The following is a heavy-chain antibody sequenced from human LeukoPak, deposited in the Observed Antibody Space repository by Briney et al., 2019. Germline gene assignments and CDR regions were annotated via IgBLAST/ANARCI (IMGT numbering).Heavy chain of an antibody. J-gene: IGHJ4*02. CDR2: IDEHGTTI. CDR1: GFTFSRYW. V-gene: IGHV3-74*01. Sequence: PGGSLRLSCAASGFTFSRYWMHWVRQAPGEGLVWVSRIDEHGTTIDYADSVRDRFTISRDNAKNTLYLHMNSLRAEDTAMYYCARDVGGAGSHWGQGSLVTVPS. D-gene: IGHD3-10*01. CDR3: ARDVGGAGSH.